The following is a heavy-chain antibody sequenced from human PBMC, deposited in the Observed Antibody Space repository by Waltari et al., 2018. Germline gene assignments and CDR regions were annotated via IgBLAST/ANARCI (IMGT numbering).Heavy chain of an antibody. V-gene: IGHV6-1*01. CDR1: GDSVSSNSVT. CDR3: ARASESSGTYSKVDY. CDR2: TYYRSKLNN. D-gene: IGHD1-26*01. Sequence: QVHLQQSGPGLVKPSQTLSLTCAISGDSVSSNSVTWNWIRQSPSRGLEWLGRTYYRSKLNNDYAVSVKSRITINPDTSRNQFSLQLNPVTPEDTAVYYCARASESSGTYSKVDYWGQGTLVTVSS. J-gene: IGHJ4*02.